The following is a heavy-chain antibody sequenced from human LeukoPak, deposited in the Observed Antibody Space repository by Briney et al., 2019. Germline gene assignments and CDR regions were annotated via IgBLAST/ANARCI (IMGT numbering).Heavy chain of an antibody. J-gene: IGHJ4*02. CDR1: GFTFSSYG. CDR3: ARAVGPFDY. Sequence: GGSLRLSCAASGFTFSSYGMHWVRQAPGKALEWVAVIWYDGSNKYYADSVKGRFTISRDNSDNMPYLQMNSLRGDDTGVYFCARAVGPFDYWGQGTLVTVSS. V-gene: IGHV3-33*01. CDR2: IWYDGSNK.